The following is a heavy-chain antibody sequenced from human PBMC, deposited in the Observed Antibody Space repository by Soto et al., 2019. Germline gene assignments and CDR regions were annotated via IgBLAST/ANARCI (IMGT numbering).Heavy chain of an antibody. CDR3: ASGGCSGGSCYWYYFEY. Sequence: GASVKVSCKASGYTFTGYYMHWVRQAPGQGLEWMGWINPNSGGTNYAQKFQGRVTMTRDTSISTAYMELSRLRSDDTAVYYCASGGCSGGSCYWYYFEYWGQGTLVTV. CDR2: INPNSGGT. V-gene: IGHV1-2*02. D-gene: IGHD2-15*01. CDR1: GYTFTGYY. J-gene: IGHJ4*02.